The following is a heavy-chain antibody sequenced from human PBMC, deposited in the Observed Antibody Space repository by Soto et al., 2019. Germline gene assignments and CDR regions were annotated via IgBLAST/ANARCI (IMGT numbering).Heavy chain of an antibody. D-gene: IGHD4-17*01. CDR2: IYYSGST. J-gene: IGHJ4*02. CDR3: ARQVIYGGNPIFDY. CDR1: GGSISSSSYY. Sequence: SETLSLTCTVSGGSISSSSYYWGWIRQPPGKGLEWIGSIYYSGSTYYNPSLKSRVTISVDTSKNQFSLKLSSVTAADTAVYYCARQVIYGGNPIFDYWGQGTLVTVSS. V-gene: IGHV4-39*01.